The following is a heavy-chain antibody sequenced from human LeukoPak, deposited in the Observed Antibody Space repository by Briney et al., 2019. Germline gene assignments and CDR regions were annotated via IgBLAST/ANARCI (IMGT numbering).Heavy chain of an antibody. V-gene: IGHV1-18*01. CDR2: ISAYNGNT. D-gene: IGHD3-9*01. CDR3: ARDRPLRYFDWLLYKANWFDP. J-gene: IGHJ5*02. Sequence: ASVKVSCKASGYTFTSYGISWVRQAPGQGLEWMGWISAYNGNTNYAQKLQGRVTMTTDTSTSTAYMELRSLRSDDTAVYYCARDRPLRYFDWLLYKANWFDPWGQGTLVTVSS. CDR1: GYTFTSYG.